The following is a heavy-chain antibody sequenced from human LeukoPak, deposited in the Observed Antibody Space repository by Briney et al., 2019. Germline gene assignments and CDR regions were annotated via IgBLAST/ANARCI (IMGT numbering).Heavy chain of an antibody. Sequence: PGGSLRLSCATSGITLSSHAMSWVRQAPGKGLEWVSLISGSGGHTYYGDSVEGRFTISRGNSKNTFYLQMNSLRADDTAVYYCAKGGEATMRDDYNYYYYYMEVWGKGTTVTVSS. CDR3: AKGGEATMRDDYNYYYYYMEV. CDR1: GITLSSHA. J-gene: IGHJ6*03. CDR2: ISGSGGHT. V-gene: IGHV3-23*01. D-gene: IGHD5-24*01.